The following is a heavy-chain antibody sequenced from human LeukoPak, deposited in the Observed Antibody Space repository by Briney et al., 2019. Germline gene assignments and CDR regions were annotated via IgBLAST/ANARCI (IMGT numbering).Heavy chain of an antibody. CDR1: GGSISRYY. D-gene: IGHD2-21*02. V-gene: IGHV4-59*01. J-gene: IGHJ4*02. Sequence: AETLSLICTVSGGSISRYYWSWIRQPPGKGLEWIGYIYYSGTTNYNPSLKSRVTISVDTSKTQISLKLKSVTAADTAVYHCARSTPSHDSWYYWGQGNLVPVTA. CDR3: ARSTPSHDSWYY. CDR2: IYYSGTT.